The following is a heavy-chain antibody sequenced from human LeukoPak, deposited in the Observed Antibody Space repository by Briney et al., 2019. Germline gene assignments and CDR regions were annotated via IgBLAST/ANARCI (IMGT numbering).Heavy chain of an antibody. Sequence: NPGGSLRLSCAASGFTFSSYSMNWVRQAPGKGLEWVSSISSSSSYIYYADSVKGRFTISRDNAKNSLYLQMNSLRAEDTAVYYCAREIAAAGSVFDYWGQGTLVTVSS. CDR1: GFTFSSYS. CDR3: AREIAAAGSVFDY. J-gene: IGHJ4*02. D-gene: IGHD6-13*01. CDR2: ISSSSSYI. V-gene: IGHV3-21*01.